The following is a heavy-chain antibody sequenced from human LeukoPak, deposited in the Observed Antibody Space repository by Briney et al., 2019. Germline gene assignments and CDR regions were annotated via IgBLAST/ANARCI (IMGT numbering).Heavy chain of an antibody. CDR1: GGSISSYY. CDR3: ARVGDFWSGYYDY. J-gene: IGHJ4*02. V-gene: IGHV4-59*01. Sequence: SETLSLTCTVSGGSISSYYWSWIRQPPGKRLEWIGYIYYDGSPNYNPSLKSRVTISLDTSKNQFSLNLSSVTAADTAVYYCARVGDFWSGYYDYWGQGTLVTVSS. CDR2: IYYDGSP. D-gene: IGHD3-3*01.